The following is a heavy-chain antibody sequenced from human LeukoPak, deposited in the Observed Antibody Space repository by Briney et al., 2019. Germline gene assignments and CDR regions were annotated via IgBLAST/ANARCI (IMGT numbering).Heavy chain of an antibody. D-gene: IGHD3-3*01. CDR2: ISAYNGNT. J-gene: IGHJ3*02. Sequence: ASVKVSCKASGYTFTSYYMHWVRQAPGQGLEWMGWISAYNGNTNYAQKLQGRVTMTTDTSTSTAYMELRSLRSDDTAVYYCARDSSGRNVYYDFWSGYYVNYAFDIWGQGTMVTVSS. V-gene: IGHV1-18*04. CDR1: GYTFTSYY. CDR3: ARDSSGRNVYYDFWSGYYVNYAFDI.